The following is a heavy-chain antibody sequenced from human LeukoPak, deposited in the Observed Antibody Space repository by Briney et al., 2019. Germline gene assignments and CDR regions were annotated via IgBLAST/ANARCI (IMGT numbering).Heavy chain of an antibody. V-gene: IGHV3-7*03. CDR3: ARGNWNYKYYFDY. CDR1: GFTFSSYW. Sequence: GGSLRLFCAASGFTFSSYWMSWVRQAPGRGLEWVANIKQDGSEKYYVDSVKGRFTISRDNAKNSLYLQMNSLRAEDTAVYYCARGNWNYKYYFDYWGQGTLVTVSS. D-gene: IGHD1-7*01. CDR2: IKQDGSEK. J-gene: IGHJ4*02.